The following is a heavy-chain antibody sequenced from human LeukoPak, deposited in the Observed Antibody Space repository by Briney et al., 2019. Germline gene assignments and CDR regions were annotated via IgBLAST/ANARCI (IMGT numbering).Heavy chain of an antibody. Sequence: GGSLRLSCEASGLTFSSYGMSWDRQAPEKGLQWVSAITGGGGTTYYADSVKGRFTISRDNSKNMLYLQMNSLRAEDTAVYYCAKMQGYFDYWGQGTLVPVSS. CDR2: ITGGGGTT. CDR1: GLTFSSYG. J-gene: IGHJ4*02. CDR3: AKMQGYFDY. V-gene: IGHV3-23*01.